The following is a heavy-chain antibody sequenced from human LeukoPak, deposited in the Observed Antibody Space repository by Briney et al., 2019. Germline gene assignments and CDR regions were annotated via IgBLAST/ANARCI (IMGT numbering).Heavy chain of an antibody. CDR2: ISAYNGNT. Sequence: GASVKVSCKASGYTFTSYGISWVRQAPGQGLEWMGWISAYNGNTNYAQKLQGRVTMTTDTSTSTAYMELRSPRSDDTAVYYCARDIVVVPAAGFDPWGQGTLVTVSS. CDR3: ARDIVVVPAAGFDP. D-gene: IGHD2-2*01. CDR1: GYTFTSYG. V-gene: IGHV1-18*01. J-gene: IGHJ5*02.